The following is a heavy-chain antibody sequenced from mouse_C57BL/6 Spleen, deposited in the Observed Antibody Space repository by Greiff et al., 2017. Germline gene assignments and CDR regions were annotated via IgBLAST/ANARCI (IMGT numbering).Heavy chain of an antibody. V-gene: IGHV5-16*01. CDR3: ARVQNYEAMDY. CDR1: GFTFSDYY. J-gene: IGHJ4*01. Sequence: DVKLVESEGGLVQPGSSMKLSCTASGFTFSDYYMAWVRQVPEKGLEWVANINYDGSSTYYLDSLKSRFIISRDNAKNILYLQMSSLKSEDTATYYCARVQNYEAMDYWGQGTSVTVSS. CDR2: INYDGSST.